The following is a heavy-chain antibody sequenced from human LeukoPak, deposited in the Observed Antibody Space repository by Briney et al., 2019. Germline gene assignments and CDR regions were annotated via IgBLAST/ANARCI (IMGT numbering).Heavy chain of an antibody. Sequence: GESLKISCKGSGYSFTSYWIGWVRQMPGKGLEWMGIIYPGDSDTRYSPSFQGQDTISADKSISTAYLQWSSLKASDTAMYYCARPFDSSGYRFDYWGQGTLVTVSS. CDR3: ARPFDSSGYRFDY. J-gene: IGHJ4*02. CDR1: GYSFTSYW. CDR2: IYPGDSDT. D-gene: IGHD3-22*01. V-gene: IGHV5-51*01.